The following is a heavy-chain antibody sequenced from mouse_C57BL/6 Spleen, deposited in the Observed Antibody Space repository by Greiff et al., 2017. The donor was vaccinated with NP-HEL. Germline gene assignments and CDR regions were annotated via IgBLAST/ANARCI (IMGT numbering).Heavy chain of an antibody. J-gene: IGHJ1*03. CDR2: INPSNGGT. D-gene: IGHD2-4*01. V-gene: IGHV1-53*01. CDR3: ARNYYDYDDGYWYFDV. Sequence: QVQLQQPGTELVKPGASVKLSCKASGYTFTSYWMHWVKQRPGQGLEWIGNINPSNGGTNYNEKFKSKATLTVDKSSSTAYMQLSSLTSEDSAVYYCARNYYDYDDGYWYFDVWGTGTTVTVSS. CDR1: GYTFTSYW.